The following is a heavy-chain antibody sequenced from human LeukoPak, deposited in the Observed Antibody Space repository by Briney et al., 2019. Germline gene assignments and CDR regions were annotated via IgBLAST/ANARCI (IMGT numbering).Heavy chain of an antibody. CDR2: INADGTSR. J-gene: IGHJ4*02. CDR1: GFTFSSYW. D-gene: IGHD1-26*01. Sequence: PGGSLRLSCAASGFTFSSYWVHWVRQAPGKGLVWVSRINADGTSRGLADSVKGRFSISRDNANNMVYLQLNTLRAEDTALYYWATQGGPPGPGNWGQGTLVTVSS. V-gene: IGHV3-74*01. CDR3: ATQGGPPGPGN.